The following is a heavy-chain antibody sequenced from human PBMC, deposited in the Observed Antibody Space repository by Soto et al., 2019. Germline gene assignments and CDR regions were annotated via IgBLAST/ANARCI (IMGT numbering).Heavy chain of an antibody. CDR3: ARDRPIRDSGSPSFDP. Sequence: GGSLRLSCAASGFAFSTHAMSWVRQAPGKGLAWVSSITPSGDNTYYADSVKGRFTISRDNSKNTLSLQMNSLRVEDSAVYYCARDRPIRDSGSPSFDPWGQGIQVTVSS. CDR1: GFAFSTHA. V-gene: IGHV3-23*01. J-gene: IGHJ5*02. D-gene: IGHD3-10*01. CDR2: ITPSGDNT.